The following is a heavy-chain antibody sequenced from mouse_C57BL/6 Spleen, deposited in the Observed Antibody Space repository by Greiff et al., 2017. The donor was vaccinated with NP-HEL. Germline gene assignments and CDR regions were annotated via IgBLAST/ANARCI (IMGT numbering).Heavy chain of an antibody. J-gene: IGHJ1*03. V-gene: IGHV1-7*01. Sequence: VQVVESGAELAKPGASVKLSCKASGYTFTSYWMHWVKQRPGQGLEWIGYINPSSGYTKYNQKFKDKATLTADKSSSTAYMQLSSLTYEDSAVYYCARDYDYDEEGFDVWGTGTTVTVSS. D-gene: IGHD2-4*01. CDR2: INPSSGYT. CDR1: GYTFTSYW. CDR3: ARDYDYDEEGFDV.